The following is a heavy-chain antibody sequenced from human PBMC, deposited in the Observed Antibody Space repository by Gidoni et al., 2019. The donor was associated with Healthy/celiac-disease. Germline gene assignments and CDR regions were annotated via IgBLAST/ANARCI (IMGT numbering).Heavy chain of an antibody. CDR2: IYYSGST. D-gene: IGHD6-13*01. CDR1: GGSISSYY. Sequence: QVQLQESGPGLVKPSETLSLTCTVSGGSISSYYWSWIRQPPGKGLEWIGYIYYSGSTNYNPSLKSRVTISVDTSKNQFSLKLSSVTAADTAVYYCARDIQAAAGNYYYYGMDVWGQGTTVTVSS. J-gene: IGHJ6*02. CDR3: ARDIQAAAGNYYYYGMDV. V-gene: IGHV4-59*01.